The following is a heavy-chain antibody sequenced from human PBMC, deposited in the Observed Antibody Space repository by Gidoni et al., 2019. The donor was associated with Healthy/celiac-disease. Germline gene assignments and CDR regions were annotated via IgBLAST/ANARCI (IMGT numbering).Heavy chain of an antibody. J-gene: IGHJ4*02. Sequence: QVQLVESGGGVVQPGRSLRLSCAASGFTFSSYGMHWVRQAPGKGLEWVAVIWYDGSNKYYADSVKGRFTISRDNSKNTLYLQMNSLRAEDTAVYYCARGLGAYCGGDCYSGGFDYWGQGTLVTVSS. CDR3: ARGLGAYCGGDCYSGGFDY. D-gene: IGHD2-21*01. CDR2: IWYDGSNK. CDR1: GFTFSSYG. V-gene: IGHV3-33*01.